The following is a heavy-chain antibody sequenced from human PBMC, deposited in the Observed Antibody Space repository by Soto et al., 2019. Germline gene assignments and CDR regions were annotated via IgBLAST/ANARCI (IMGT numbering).Heavy chain of an antibody. CDR2: INPNSGNI. V-gene: IGHV1-8*01. CDR3: ARGRASGSYYLLDY. J-gene: IGHJ4*02. D-gene: IGHD3-10*01. CDR1: GNTFTSCD. Sequence: ASVKVSCKASGNTFTSCDINRVRQATGHGLEWMGWINPNSGNIGYAQKFQGRVTMTWDTAIRTAYMEVSRLRSDDTAVYYCARGRASGSYYLLDYWGQGTLVTV.